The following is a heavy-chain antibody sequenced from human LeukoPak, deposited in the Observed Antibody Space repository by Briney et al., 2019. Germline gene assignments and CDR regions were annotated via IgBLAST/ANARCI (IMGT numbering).Heavy chain of an antibody. V-gene: IGHV4-4*07. D-gene: IGHD6-13*01. Sequence: SETLSLTCTVSGGSISSYYWSWIRQPAGKGLGWIGRIYSSGSTNYNPSLKSRVTMSVDTSKNQFSLKLSSVTAADTAVYYCAREGSSSWYPQVDYWGQGTLVTVSS. CDR3: AREGSSSWYPQVDY. CDR2: IYSSGST. J-gene: IGHJ4*02. CDR1: GGSISSYY.